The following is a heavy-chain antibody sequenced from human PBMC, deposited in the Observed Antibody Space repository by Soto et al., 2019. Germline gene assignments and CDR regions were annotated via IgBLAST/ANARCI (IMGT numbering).Heavy chain of an antibody. V-gene: IGHV1-2*04. D-gene: IGHD2-15*01. Sequence: SVKVSCRASVFAFNVYYIHLLRQARGQGFEWRGWINPNNGGKKFAQKFQDWFTMTSDTSINTVYMELRRLRSDDKAVYYCAREACTGGSCYSGKYNFALDVWGQGTTVTVSS. CDR1: VFAFNVYY. CDR3: AREACTGGSCYSGKYNFALDV. J-gene: IGHJ6*02. CDR2: INPNNGGK.